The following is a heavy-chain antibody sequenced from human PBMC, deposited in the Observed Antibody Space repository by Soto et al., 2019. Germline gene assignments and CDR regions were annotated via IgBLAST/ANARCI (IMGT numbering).Heavy chain of an antibody. Sequence: PGGSLRLSCAASGFTFSSYAMHWVRQAPGKELEWVALISYDGSDKDYADSVKGRFTISRDNSRNTLFLQMNSLRAEDTAVYYCARLRYYYDSSGYYFNPGSGDYYFDYRGQGTLVTVSS. V-gene: IGHV3-30-3*01. CDR1: GFTFSSYA. CDR2: ISYDGSDK. D-gene: IGHD3-22*01. CDR3: ARLRYYYDSSGYYFNPGSGDYYFDY. J-gene: IGHJ4*02.